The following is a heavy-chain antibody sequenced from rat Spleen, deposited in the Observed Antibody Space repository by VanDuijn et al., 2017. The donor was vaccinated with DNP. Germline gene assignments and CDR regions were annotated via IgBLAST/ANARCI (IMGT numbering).Heavy chain of an antibody. CDR2: INGAGNT. CDR1: GYSITSNFR. J-gene: IGHJ2*01. D-gene: IGHD5-1*01. CDR3: AIQLGVFDY. Sequence: EVQLQESGPGLVKPSQSLSLTCSVTGYSITSNFRWSWIRKFPGNKLEWMGYINGAGNTNYNPSLKSRISITRDTSKNQFFLQVNYVTTEDSATYYCAIQLGVFDYWGQGVLVTVSS. V-gene: IGHV3-3*01.